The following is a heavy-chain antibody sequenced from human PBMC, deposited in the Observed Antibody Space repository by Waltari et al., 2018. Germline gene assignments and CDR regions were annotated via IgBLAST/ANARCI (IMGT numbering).Heavy chain of an antibody. CDR1: GFTFSNYA. J-gene: IGHJ5*02. V-gene: IGHV3-23*01. CDR3: ARGINESFEP. D-gene: IGHD1-1*01. Sequence: EVQVLESGGGLAQPGGSLRLSCAASGFTFSNYAMRWVRQAPGKGLEWVSGINSGGDSTAYVDSVKGRFTISRDNSKNTLYLQMNSLRVEDTALYYCARGINESFEPWGQGTLVTVSS. CDR2: INSGGDST.